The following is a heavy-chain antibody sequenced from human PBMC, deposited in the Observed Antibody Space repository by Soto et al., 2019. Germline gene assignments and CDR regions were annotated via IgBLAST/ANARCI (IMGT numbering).Heavy chain of an antibody. V-gene: IGHV3-30-3*01. Sequence: PGGSLRLSCAASGFTFSSYAMHWVRQAPGKGLEWVAVISYDGSNKYYADSVKGRFTISRDNSKNTLYLQMNSLRAEDTAVYYCARAIGSSWYFGYWGQGTLVTVSS. J-gene: IGHJ4*02. CDR3: ARAIGSSWYFGY. CDR2: ISYDGSNK. D-gene: IGHD6-13*01. CDR1: GFTFSSYA.